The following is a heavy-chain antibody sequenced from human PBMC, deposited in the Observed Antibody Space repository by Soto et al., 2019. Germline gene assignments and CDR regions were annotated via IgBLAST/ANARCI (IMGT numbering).Heavy chain of an antibody. CDR3: ARSFIAATHGWFDP. D-gene: IGHD6-13*01. CDR2: IIPIFGTA. V-gene: IGHV1-69*13. CDR1: GGPFSSYA. Sequence: SVKVSCKASGGPFSSYAISWVRQAPGQGLEWMGGIIPIFGTANYAQKFQGRVTITADESTSTAYMELSSLRSGDTAVYYCARSFIAATHGWFDPWGQGTLVTVSS. J-gene: IGHJ5*02.